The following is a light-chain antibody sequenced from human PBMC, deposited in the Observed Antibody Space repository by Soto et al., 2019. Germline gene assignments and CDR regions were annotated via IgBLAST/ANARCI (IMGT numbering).Light chain of an antibody. CDR3: CSYAGSSPVV. CDR2: EGS. V-gene: IGLV2-23*01. CDR1: SSDVGSYNL. J-gene: IGLJ2*01. Sequence: QSALTQPASVSGSPGQSITISCTGTSSDVGSYNLVSWYQQHPGKAPKLMIYEGSKRPSGVSIRFSGSKSGNTASLTISGLQAEDEADYYCCSYAGSSPVVFGGGTKVTVL.